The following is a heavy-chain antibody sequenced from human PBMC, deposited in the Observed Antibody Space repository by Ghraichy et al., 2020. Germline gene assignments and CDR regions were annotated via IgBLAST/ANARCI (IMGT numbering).Heavy chain of an antibody. Sequence: ASVKVSCKASGYTFISYAVSWVRQAPGQGLEWMGWISAYNGNTNYAQKLQGRVTMTTDTSTNKAYMELRSLRSDDTAVYYCAKDQDIAIFGVDYYYGMDVWGQGTTVTVSS. V-gene: IGHV1-18*01. D-gene: IGHD3-3*01. CDR2: ISAYNGNT. J-gene: IGHJ6*02. CDR3: AKDQDIAIFGVDYYYGMDV. CDR1: GYTFISYA.